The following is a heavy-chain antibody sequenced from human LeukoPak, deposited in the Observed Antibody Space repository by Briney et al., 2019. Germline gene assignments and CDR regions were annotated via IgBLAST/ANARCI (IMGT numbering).Heavy chain of an antibody. J-gene: IGHJ6*03. CDR1: GFTFSSYS. Sequence: KTGGSLRLSCAASGFTFSSYSMNWVRQAPGKGLEWVSSISSSSSYIYYADSVKGRFTISRDNAKNSLYLQMNSLRAEDTAVYYCARKLKLGYCDSTSCPFDYYYYMDVWGKGTTVTVSS. CDR3: ARKLKLGYCDSTSCPFDYYYYMDV. CDR2: ISSSSSYI. D-gene: IGHD2-2*01. V-gene: IGHV3-21*01.